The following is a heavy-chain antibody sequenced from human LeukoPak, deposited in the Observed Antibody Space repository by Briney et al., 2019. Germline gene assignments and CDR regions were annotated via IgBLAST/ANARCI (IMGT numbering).Heavy chain of an antibody. CDR3: ARLEHTGTYYRRFDY. CDR2: IYFTGTT. Sequence: SETLSLTCTVSGGCSMTSSNFYWAWIRQPPEKGLEWNGSIYFTGTTYYNPSLKSRVTLSEDTSSNQFSLRLDSVTAADTAVYYCARLEHTGTYYRRFDYWGQGTLVTVSS. D-gene: IGHD1-26*01. V-gene: IGHV4-39*01. J-gene: IGHJ4*02. CDR1: GGCSMTSSNFY.